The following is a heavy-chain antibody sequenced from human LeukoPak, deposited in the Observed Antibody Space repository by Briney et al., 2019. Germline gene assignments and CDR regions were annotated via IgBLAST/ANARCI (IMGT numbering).Heavy chain of an antibody. CDR3: AKVGNWKYGHHDY. J-gene: IGHJ4*02. CDR1: GFTFISYA. Sequence: GGSLRLSCAAPGFTFISYAMTWVRQAPGKGLEWVSAISGSDGTTYYADSVKGRFTISRDNSKNTLSLRMNSLRAEDTAVYYCAKVGNWKYGHHDYWGQGTLVTVSS. D-gene: IGHD1-7*01. V-gene: IGHV3-23*01. CDR2: ISGSDGTT.